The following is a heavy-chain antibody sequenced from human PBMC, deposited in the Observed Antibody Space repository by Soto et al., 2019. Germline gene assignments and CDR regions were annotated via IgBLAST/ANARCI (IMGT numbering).Heavy chain of an antibody. D-gene: IGHD3-22*01. Sequence: GGSLRLSCAASGFTFSSYAMSWVRQAPGKGLEWVSAISGSGGSTYYADSVKGRFTISRDNSKDTLYLQMNSLRAEDTAVYYCAKASMIVVVMYFDYWGQGTLVTVSS. CDR3: AKASMIVVVMYFDY. J-gene: IGHJ4*02. CDR1: GFTFSSYA. V-gene: IGHV3-23*01. CDR2: ISGSGGST.